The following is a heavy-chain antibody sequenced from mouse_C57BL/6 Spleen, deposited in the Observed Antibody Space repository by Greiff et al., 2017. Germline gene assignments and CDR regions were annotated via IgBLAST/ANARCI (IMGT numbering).Heavy chain of an antibody. J-gene: IGHJ1*03. V-gene: IGHV1-55*01. CDR2: IYPGSGST. CDR1: GYTFTSYW. CDR3: AREGYGYFDV. Sequence: VQLQQPGAELVKPGASVKMSCKASGYTFTSYWLTWVKQRPGQGLEWIGDIYPGSGSTNYNEKFKSKATLTVDTSSSTAYMQLSSLTSEDSAVYYCAREGYGYFDVWGTGTTVTVSS.